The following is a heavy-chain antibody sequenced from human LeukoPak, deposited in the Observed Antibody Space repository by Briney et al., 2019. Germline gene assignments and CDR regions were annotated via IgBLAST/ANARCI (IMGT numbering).Heavy chain of an antibody. Sequence: GGSLRLSCAASGFTFSSYSMSWVRQAPGKGLEWVSYISSSSSTIYYADSVKGRFTISRDNAKNSLYLQMNSLRAEDTALYYCARETTGDPFDYWGQGTLVTVSS. CDR1: GFTFSSYS. D-gene: IGHD7-27*01. CDR3: ARETTGDPFDY. J-gene: IGHJ4*02. V-gene: IGHV3-48*04. CDR2: ISSSSSTI.